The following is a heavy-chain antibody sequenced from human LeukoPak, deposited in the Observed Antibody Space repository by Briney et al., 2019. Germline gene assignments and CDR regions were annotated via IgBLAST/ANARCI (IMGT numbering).Heavy chain of an antibody. CDR3: SRVHKAFDGARDAFDI. D-gene: IGHD3-10*01. J-gene: IGHJ3*02. Sequence: SQTLSLTCAISGDSVSSKSAAWNWIRQSPSRGLEWLGRTYYRSTWYNDYAVSVKSRITINADTSKNQFSLQLNSVTPADTAVYYCSRVHKAFDGARDAFDIWGQGTMVTVSS. CDR2: TYYRSTWYN. V-gene: IGHV6-1*01. CDR1: GDSVSSKSAA.